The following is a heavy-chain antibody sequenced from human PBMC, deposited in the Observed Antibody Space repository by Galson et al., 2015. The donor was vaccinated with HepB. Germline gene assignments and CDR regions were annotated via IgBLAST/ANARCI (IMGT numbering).Heavy chain of an antibody. CDR1: GFTFSDYA. J-gene: IGHJ4*02. CDR2: ISRTGGNT. CDR3: APQEELVLYDH. D-gene: IGHD3-10*01. Sequence: SLRLSCAASGFTFSDYAMTWVRQAPGKGPEWVSSISRTGGNTFNADSVQGRFTISRDNSNSTLYLQMNTLRAGDTAVYYCAPQEELVLYDHWSRGSLVTVSS. V-gene: IGHV3-23*01.